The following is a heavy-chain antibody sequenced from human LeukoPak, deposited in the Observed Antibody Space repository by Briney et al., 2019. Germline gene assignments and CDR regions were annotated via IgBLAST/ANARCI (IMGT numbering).Heavy chain of an antibody. CDR1: GGTFSSYA. CDR3: ARSLEYCSSTSGYGIDY. V-gene: IGHV1-69*05. D-gene: IGHD2-2*01. Sequence: SVKVSCKASGGTFSSYAISWVRQAPGQGLEWMGGIIPIFGTANYAQKFQGRVTITTDESTSTAYMELSSLRSEDTAVYYCARSLEYCSSTSGYGIDYWGQGTLVTVSS. CDR2: IIPIFGTA. J-gene: IGHJ4*02.